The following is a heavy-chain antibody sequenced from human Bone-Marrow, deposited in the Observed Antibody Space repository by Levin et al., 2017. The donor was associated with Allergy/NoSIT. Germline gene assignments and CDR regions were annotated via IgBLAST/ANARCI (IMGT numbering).Heavy chain of an antibody. CDR2: MNSGGTNI. Sequence: QPGGSLRLSCAASGFTFSSYWMHWLRQPPGKGLVWVSRMNSGGTNIDYADSVKGRFSISRDNAKNTLYLEMNSLTADDTAVYYCATAGNYRFDSWGQGTLVIVSS. CDR3: ATAGNYRFDS. V-gene: IGHV3-74*01. CDR1: GFTFSSYW. J-gene: IGHJ5*01. D-gene: IGHD1-7*01.